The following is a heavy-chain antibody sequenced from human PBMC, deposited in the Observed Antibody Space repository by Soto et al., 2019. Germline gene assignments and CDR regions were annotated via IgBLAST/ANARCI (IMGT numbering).Heavy chain of an antibody. CDR2: IDPSDSQT. CDR3: ARQIYDSDTGPNFQYSFDY. D-gene: IGHD3-22*01. V-gene: IGHV5-10-1*01. CDR1: GYSFAGYW. Sequence: GESLKISCKGSGYSFAGYWITWVRQKPWKGLEWMGRIDPSDSQTYYSPSFRGHVTISVTKSITTVFLQWSSLRASDTAMYYCARQIYDSDTGPNFQYSFDYWGQGTLVTVSS. J-gene: IGHJ4*02.